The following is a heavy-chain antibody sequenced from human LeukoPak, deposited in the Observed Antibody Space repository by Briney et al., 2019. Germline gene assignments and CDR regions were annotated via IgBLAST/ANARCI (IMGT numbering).Heavy chain of an antibody. D-gene: IGHD3-3*02. Sequence: PGGSLRLSCAASGFTVSSNYMSWVRQAPGKGLEWVSVIYSGGSTYYADSVKGRFTISRDNAKNSLHLQMNSLRAEDTAVYYCARDSISLGQAFDIWGQGTMVTVSS. V-gene: IGHV3-66*01. CDR3: ARDSISLGQAFDI. J-gene: IGHJ3*02. CDR1: GFTVSSNY. CDR2: IYSGGST.